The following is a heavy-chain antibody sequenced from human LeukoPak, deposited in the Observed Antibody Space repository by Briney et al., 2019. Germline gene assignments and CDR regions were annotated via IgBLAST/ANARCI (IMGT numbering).Heavy chain of an antibody. CDR3: ARRFGELSLLYYYYYMDV. CDR2: ISPSADIK. Sequence: GGSLRLSCAASGFTFSNHGMNWVRQAPGKGLEWVSGISPSADIKYYADSVKGRFTISRDNSKNTLYLQMGSLRAEDMAVYYCARRFGELSLLYYYYYMDVWGKGTTVTISS. J-gene: IGHJ6*03. D-gene: IGHD3-10*01. V-gene: IGHV3-23*01. CDR1: GFTFSNHG.